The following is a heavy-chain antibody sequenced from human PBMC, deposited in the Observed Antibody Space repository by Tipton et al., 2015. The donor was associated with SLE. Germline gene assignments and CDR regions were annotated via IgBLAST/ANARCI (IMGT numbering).Heavy chain of an antibody. J-gene: IGHJ6*03. V-gene: IGHV3-33*01. D-gene: IGHD1-26*01. Sequence: SLRLSCAASGFTFSSYGMHWVRQAPGKGLEWVAVIWYDGSNKYYADSVKGRFTISRDNSKNTLYLQMNSLRAEDTAVYYCAGRGRSLYYLFMDVWGKGPPVPV. CDR3: AGRGRSLYYLFMDV. CDR1: GFTFSSYG. CDR2: IWYDGSNK.